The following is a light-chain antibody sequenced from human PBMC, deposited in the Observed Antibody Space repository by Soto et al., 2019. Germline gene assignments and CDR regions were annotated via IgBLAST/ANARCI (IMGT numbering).Light chain of an antibody. Sequence: QSVLTQPPSASGTPGQRVTISCSGSSSNIGSNYVYWYQQLPGTAPKLLIFRNNQRPSGVPDRFSGSKPGTSASLAISGRRSEDEADYYCAAWDDSLSGWVFGGGTKLTVL. CDR1: SSNIGSNY. CDR2: RNN. J-gene: IGLJ3*02. CDR3: AAWDDSLSGWV. V-gene: IGLV1-47*01.